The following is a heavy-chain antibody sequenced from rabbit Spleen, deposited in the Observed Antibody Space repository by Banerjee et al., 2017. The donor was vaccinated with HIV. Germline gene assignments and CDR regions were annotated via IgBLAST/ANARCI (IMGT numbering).Heavy chain of an antibody. J-gene: IGHJ4*01. CDR2: IGTAEGST. V-gene: IGHV1S40*01. Sequence: QSLEESGGDLVKPGASLTLTCTASGVSFSDKDVMCWVRQAPGKGLEWIGIIGTAEGSTYYANWVNGRFTISSDNAQNTVFLQMTSLTAADTATYFCVRFFDLWGPGTLVTVS. CDR1: GVSFSDKDV. CDR3: VRFFDL.